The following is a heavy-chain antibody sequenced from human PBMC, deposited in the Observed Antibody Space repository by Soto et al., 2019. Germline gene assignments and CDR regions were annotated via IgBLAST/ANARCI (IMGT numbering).Heavy chain of an antibody. CDR1: GYTFTSYG. CDR2: ISAYNGNT. CDR3: ARDRGIPGIAVAGTAPFDY. D-gene: IGHD6-19*01. V-gene: IGHV1-18*01. Sequence: ASVKVSCKASGYTFTSYGISWVRQAPGQGLEWMGWISAYNGNTNYAQKLQGRVTMTTDTSTSTAYMELRSLRSDDTAVYYCARDRGIPGIAVAGTAPFDYWGQGSLVTVSS. J-gene: IGHJ4*02.